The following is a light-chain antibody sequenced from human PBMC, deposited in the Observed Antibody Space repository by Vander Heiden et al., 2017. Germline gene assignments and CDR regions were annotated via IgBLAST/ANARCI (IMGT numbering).Light chain of an antibody. CDR2: AAS. CDR3: QQLNSYPLT. Sequence: DIQLTQSPSFLSGSVGDRVTITCRASQGISSYLAWYQQKPGKAPKLLIYAASTLQSGVPSRFSGSGSGTEFTLTISSLQPEDFATYYCQQLNSYPLTFGQGTKLEIK. CDR1: QGISSY. J-gene: IGKJ2*01. V-gene: IGKV1-9*01.